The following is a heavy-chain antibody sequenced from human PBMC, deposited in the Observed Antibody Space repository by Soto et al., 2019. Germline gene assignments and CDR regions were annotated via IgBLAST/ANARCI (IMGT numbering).Heavy chain of an antibody. CDR3: ARDKITGLFDY. J-gene: IGHJ4*02. CDR1: GGSFSGYY. D-gene: IGHD2-8*02. CDR2: INHSGST. Sequence: QVQLQQWGAGLLKPSETLSLTCAVYGGSFSGYYWTWIRQPPGTGLEWIGEINHSGSTNYNPSLNSRVTISVDTSKNQFSLQLTSVTAADTVVYYCARDKITGLFDYWGQGTLVTVSS. V-gene: IGHV4-34*01.